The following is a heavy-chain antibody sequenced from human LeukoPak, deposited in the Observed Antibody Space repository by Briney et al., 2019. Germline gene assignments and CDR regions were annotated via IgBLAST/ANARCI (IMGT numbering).Heavy chain of an antibody. Sequence: GGSLRLSCAASGFSVSSIYMNWLRQPAAKGLAGVAVIYSDGTTYYADSVKGRFTISRDDSKNTLYLHMNSLRAADTSVYYCARAPNWSFDHWGQGTLVTVSS. CDR3: ARAPNWSFDH. D-gene: IGHD1-1*01. CDR1: GFSVSSIY. CDR2: IYSDGTT. V-gene: IGHV3-53*01. J-gene: IGHJ4*02.